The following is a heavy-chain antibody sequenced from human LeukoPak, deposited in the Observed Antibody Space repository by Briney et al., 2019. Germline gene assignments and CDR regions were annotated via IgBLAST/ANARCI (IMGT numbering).Heavy chain of an antibody. V-gene: IGHV3-23*01. D-gene: IGHD2-2*03. Sequence: GGSLRLSCAASGFTFRNYAMSWVRQAPGKGLEWVSAIGGSGGSTYYADSVKGRFTISRDNSKNTLYLQMNSLKAEDTAVYFCAKGGSCSSTSCPYYYYFYYMDVWGKGTTVTVSS. CDR1: GFTFRNYA. CDR3: AKGGSCSSTSCPYYYYFYYMDV. CDR2: IGGSGGST. J-gene: IGHJ6*03.